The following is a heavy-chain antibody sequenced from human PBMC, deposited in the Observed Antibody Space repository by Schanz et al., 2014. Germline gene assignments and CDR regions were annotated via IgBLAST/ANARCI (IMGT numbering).Heavy chain of an antibody. Sequence: VQLVESGGGLIQPGGSLRLSCAVSGFTVNTNYMSWVRQAPGKGLEWISSMYINSGSTQYADSVKGRFFISRDSSKNTLFLQMNSLRADDTAIYFCARDEGRDGYNLAFDVWGQGTLVTVSS. D-gene: IGHD2-21*01. CDR3: ARDEGRDGYNLAFDV. CDR2: MYINSGST. J-gene: IGHJ3*01. V-gene: IGHV3-53*01. CDR1: GFTVNTNY.